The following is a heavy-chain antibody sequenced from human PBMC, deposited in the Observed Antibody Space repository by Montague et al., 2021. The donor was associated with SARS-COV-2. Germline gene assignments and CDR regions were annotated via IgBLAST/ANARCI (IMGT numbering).Heavy chain of an antibody. J-gene: IGHJ6*02. CDR2: MYTSGST. Sequence: TLSLTCTVSGGSISSGKYYWSWIRQPAGKGLEWIGRMYTSGSTNYNPSLKSRVTISVDTSKNQFSLKLRSVAAADTAVYYCVRVPYRLLFVPRYYGMDVWGQGTTVTVSS. D-gene: IGHD2-2*01. V-gene: IGHV4-61*02. CDR3: VRVPYRLLFVPRYYGMDV. CDR1: GGSISSGKYY.